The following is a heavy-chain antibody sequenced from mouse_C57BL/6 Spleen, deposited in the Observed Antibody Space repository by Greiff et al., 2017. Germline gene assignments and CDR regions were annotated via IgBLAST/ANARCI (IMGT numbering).Heavy chain of an antibody. CDR2: ISSGSSTI. Sequence: EVHLVESGGGLVKPGGSLKLSCAASGFTFSDYGMHWVRQAPEKGLEWVAYISSGSSTIYYADTVKGRFTISRDNAKNTLFLQMTSLRSEDTAMYYCARPSTVLAENYYAMDYWGQGTSVTVSS. CDR1: GFTFSDYG. J-gene: IGHJ4*01. V-gene: IGHV5-17*01. D-gene: IGHD1-1*01. CDR3: ARPSTVLAENYYAMDY.